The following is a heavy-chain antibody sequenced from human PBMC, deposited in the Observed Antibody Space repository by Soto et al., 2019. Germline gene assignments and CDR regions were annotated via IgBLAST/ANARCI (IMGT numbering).Heavy chain of an antibody. D-gene: IGHD2-8*02. Sequence: QVQLVESGGGVVQPGRSLRLSCAASGFTFSNYGMHWVRQAPGKGLEWVADIWYDGSNKYYADSVKGRFTISRDNSKNTLYMQMNSLRAEDTAVYYCARSNPVVYAIWDYYYGMDVWGQGTTVTVSS. CDR3: ARSNPVVYAIWDYYYGMDV. CDR1: GFTFSNYG. V-gene: IGHV3-33*01. CDR2: IWYDGSNK. J-gene: IGHJ6*02.